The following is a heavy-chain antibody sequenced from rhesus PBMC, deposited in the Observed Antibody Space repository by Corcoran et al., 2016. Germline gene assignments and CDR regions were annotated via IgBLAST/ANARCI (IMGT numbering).Heavy chain of an antibody. CDR1: GGSISSNY. V-gene: IGHV4-173*01. J-gene: IGHJ1*01. CDR2: IRGRGYT. Sequence: QLQLQQWGEGLVKPSETLSLTCAVYGGSISSNYWSWIHQPPGKGLELIGRIRGRGYTDYNPSLKSRVTISTDTSKNQFSLKRSSVTAADTAVYYCAREEDSRWSGYFEFWGQGALVTVSS. CDR3: AREEDSRWSGYFEF. D-gene: IGHD6-13*01.